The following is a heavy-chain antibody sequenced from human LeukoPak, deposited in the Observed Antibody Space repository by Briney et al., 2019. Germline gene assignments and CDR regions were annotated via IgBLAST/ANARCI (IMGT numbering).Heavy chain of an antibody. V-gene: IGHV4-59*01. J-gene: IGHJ5*02. CDR3: ATLPLGYCSSTSCYNP. D-gene: IGHD2-2*02. CDR1: GGSISSYY. CDR2: IYYSGST. Sequence: SETLSLTCTVSGGSISSYYWSWIRQPPGKGLEWIGYIYYSGSTNYNPSLKSRVTISVDTSKNQFSLKLSSVTAADTAVYYCATLPLGYCSSTSCYNPWGQGTLVTVSS.